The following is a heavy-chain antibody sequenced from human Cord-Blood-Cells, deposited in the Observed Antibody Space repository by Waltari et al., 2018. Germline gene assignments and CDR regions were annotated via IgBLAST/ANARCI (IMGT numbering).Heavy chain of an antibody. CDR2: IIPIFGTA. CDR1: GGTFSRSG. Sequence: QVQLVQSGAEMKKPGSSVKVSCTASGGTFSRSGTSWVRQAPGQGLECMGGIIPIFGTANYAQKFQGRVTITADESTSTAYMELSSLRSEDTAVYYCASGYCTNGVCYDAFDIWGQGTMVTVSS. D-gene: IGHD2-8*01. J-gene: IGHJ3*02. CDR3: ASGYCTNGVCYDAFDI. V-gene: IGHV1-69*01.